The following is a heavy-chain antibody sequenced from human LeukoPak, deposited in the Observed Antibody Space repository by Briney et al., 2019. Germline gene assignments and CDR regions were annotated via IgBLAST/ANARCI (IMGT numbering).Heavy chain of an antibody. D-gene: IGHD6-13*01. J-gene: IGHJ4*02. CDR1: GFTFSTYG. V-gene: IGHV3-23*01. Sequence: GGTLRLSCAASGFTFSTYGMSWVRQAPGKGLEWAAAITGSGGSTLYADSVKGRFTISRDNSKNTLYMQMNSLRAEDTAVYYCARDFAAAGIFDYWGQGTLVTVSS. CDR2: ITGSGGST. CDR3: ARDFAAAGIFDY.